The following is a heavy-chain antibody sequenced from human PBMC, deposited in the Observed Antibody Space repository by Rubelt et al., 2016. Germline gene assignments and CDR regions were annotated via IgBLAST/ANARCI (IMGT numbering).Heavy chain of an antibody. V-gene: IGHV1-46*01. CDR1: GYTFTSYY. Sequence: QVQLVQSGAEVKKPGASVKVSCKASGYTFTSYYMHWVRQAPGQGLEWMGIINPSGGSRYVQKCQGGVTMTRDTSPGTVYMELSSLRSEDTAVYYCARGGSGSYYGMDVWGQGTTVTVSS. CDR2: INPSGGS. D-gene: IGHD3-10*01. CDR3: ARGGSGSYYGMDV. J-gene: IGHJ6*02.